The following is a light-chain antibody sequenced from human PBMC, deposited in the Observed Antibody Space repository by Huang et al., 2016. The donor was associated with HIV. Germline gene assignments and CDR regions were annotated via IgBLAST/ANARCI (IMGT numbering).Light chain of an antibody. CDR3: QQSHTSPWT. CDR1: QSITIY. Sequence: DIHLTQSPTSLSASVGDRVIITCRANQSITIYLNWYQQKPGKAPDLLISAASSLQSGVPPRFSGSGSGTDFALTISSLQPEDFHTYYCQQSHTSPWTFGQGTKVEI. V-gene: IGKV1-39*01. CDR2: AAS. J-gene: IGKJ1*01.